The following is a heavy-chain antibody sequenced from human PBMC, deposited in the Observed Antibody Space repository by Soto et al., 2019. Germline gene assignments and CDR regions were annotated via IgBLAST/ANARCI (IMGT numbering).Heavy chain of an antibody. CDR2: IYYSGST. CDR3: ARDGPYYYGSGSYRWFDP. J-gene: IGHJ5*02. Sequence: SETLSLTCTVSGGSISSGGYYWSWIRQHPGKGLEWIGYIYYSGSTYYNPSLKSRVTISVDTSKNQFSLKLSSVTAADTAVYYCARDGPYYYGSGSYRWFDPWGQGTLVTVSS. D-gene: IGHD3-10*01. CDR1: GGSISSGGYY. V-gene: IGHV4-31*03.